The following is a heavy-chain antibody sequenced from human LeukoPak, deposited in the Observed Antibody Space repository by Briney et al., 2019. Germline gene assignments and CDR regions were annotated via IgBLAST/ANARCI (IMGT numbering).Heavy chain of an antibody. J-gene: IGHJ2*01. CDR3: AKDRTVGASYWYFDL. CDR2: ISSDENKK. Sequence: PGGSLRLSCSASGFVFSTYAMHWVRQAPGKGLEWVAVISSDENKKYYADSVKGRFTISRDSSKNTLFLHMNTLRAEDTAIYYCAKDRTVGASYWYFDLWGRGTLVTVSS. D-gene: IGHD1-26*01. CDR1: GFVFSTYA. V-gene: IGHV3-30*04.